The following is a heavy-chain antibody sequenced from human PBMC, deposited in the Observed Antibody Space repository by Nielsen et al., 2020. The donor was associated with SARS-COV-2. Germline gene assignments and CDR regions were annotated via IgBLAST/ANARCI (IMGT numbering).Heavy chain of an antibody. CDR1: GGSISSGGYS. V-gene: IGHV4-30-2*01. Sequence: SETLSLTCAVSGGSISSGGYSWSWIRQPPGKGLEWIGYIYHSGRTFYNPSLKSRVTISVDRSKNQFSLKLSSVTAADTAVYYCARGGRITFGGADDAFDIWGQGTMVTVSS. CDR2: IYHSGRT. D-gene: IGHD3-16*01. CDR3: ARGGRITFGGADDAFDI. J-gene: IGHJ3*02.